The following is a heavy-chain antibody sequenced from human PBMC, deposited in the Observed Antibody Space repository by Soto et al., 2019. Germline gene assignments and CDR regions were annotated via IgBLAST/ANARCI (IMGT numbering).Heavy chain of an antibody. D-gene: IGHD3-10*01. CDR1: GFTFINFA. Sequence: EVQLLESGGGLVQPGGSLRLSCAGSGFTFINFAMNWVRQAPGKGLAWVSTISGGGDAAFFADYVRGRFTISRDNSKDPVTLQTNSLGVDDTAVYYCARKVPGSTSRPDYWYFDLWGRGTLVTVSS. J-gene: IGHJ2*01. CDR2: ISGGGDAA. CDR3: ARKVPGSTSRPDYWYFDL. V-gene: IGHV3-23*01.